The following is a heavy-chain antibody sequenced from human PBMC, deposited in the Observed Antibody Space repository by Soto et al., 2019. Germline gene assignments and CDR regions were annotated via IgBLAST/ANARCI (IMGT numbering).Heavy chain of an antibody. CDR3: ARSTPHGDYGGIDFDY. D-gene: IGHD4-17*01. J-gene: IGHJ4*02. Sequence: SETLSLTCTVSGGSISSGGYYWSWIRQHPGKGLEWIGYIYYSGSTYYNPSLKSRVTISVDTSKNQFSLKLSSVTAADTAVYYCARSTPHGDYGGIDFDYWGQGTLVTVSS. V-gene: IGHV4-31*03. CDR2: IYYSGST. CDR1: GGSISSGGYY.